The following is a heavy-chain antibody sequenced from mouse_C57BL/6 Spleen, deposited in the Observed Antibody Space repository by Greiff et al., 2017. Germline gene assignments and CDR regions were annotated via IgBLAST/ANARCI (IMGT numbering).Heavy chain of an antibody. D-gene: IGHD6-1*01. CDR1: GYTFTSYW. J-gene: IGHJ4*01. CDR2: IYPGNSDT. CDR3: TRERAAMGYYAMDY. Sequence: VQLQQSGTVLARPGASVKMSCKTSGYTFTSYWMHWVKQRPGQGLEWIGAIYPGNSDTSYNQKFKGKAKLTAVTSASTAYMELSSLTNEDSAVYYCTRERAAMGYYAMDYWGQGPSVTVSS. V-gene: IGHV1-5*01.